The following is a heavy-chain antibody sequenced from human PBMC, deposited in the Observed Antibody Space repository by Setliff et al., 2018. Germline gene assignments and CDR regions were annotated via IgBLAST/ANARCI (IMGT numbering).Heavy chain of an antibody. J-gene: IGHJ4*02. V-gene: IGHV3-7*01. CDR3: AKGDTPMSPFLISG. D-gene: IGHD5-18*01. Sequence: PGGSLRLSCAASGFTFSSYWMDWVRQAPGKGLEWVANIKQDGSEKYYVDSVKGRFTISRDNSKKTLDLQMNSLRPEDTAVYYCAKGDTPMSPFLISGWGPGTLVTVSS. CDR1: GFTFSSYW. CDR2: IKQDGSEK.